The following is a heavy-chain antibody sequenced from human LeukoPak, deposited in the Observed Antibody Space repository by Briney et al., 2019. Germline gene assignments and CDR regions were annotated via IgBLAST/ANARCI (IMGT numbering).Heavy chain of an antibody. CDR3: ARNAIANWFDP. CDR2: ISYDGSNK. J-gene: IGHJ5*02. D-gene: IGHD6-13*01. Sequence: PGGSLRLSCAASGFTFSSYGMHWVRQAPGKGLEWVAVISYDGSNKYYADSVKGRFTISRDNSKNTLYLQMNSLRAEDTAVYYCARNAIANWFDPWGQGTLVTVSS. CDR1: GFTFSSYG. V-gene: IGHV3-30*03.